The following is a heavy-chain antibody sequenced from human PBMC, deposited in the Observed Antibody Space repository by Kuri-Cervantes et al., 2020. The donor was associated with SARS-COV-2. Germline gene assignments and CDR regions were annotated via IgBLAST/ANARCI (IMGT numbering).Heavy chain of an antibody. J-gene: IGHJ2*01. CDR2: INSDGSST. CDR3: ARVPLPMIVVVGGWYFDL. V-gene: IGHV3-74*01. Sequence: GGSLRLSCAASGFTFSSYWMHWVRQAPGKGLVWVSRINSDGSSTSYADSVKGRFTISRDKAKNTLYLQMNSLRAEDTAVCYCARVPLPMIVVVGGWYFDLWGRGTLITVSS. D-gene: IGHD3-22*01. CDR1: GFTFSSYW.